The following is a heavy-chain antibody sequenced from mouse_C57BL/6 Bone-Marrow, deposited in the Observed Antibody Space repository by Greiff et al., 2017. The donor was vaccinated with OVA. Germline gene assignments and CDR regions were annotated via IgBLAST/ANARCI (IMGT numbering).Heavy chain of an antibody. D-gene: IGHD2-1*01. CDR1: GYPFTSYW. CDR2: IDPSDSYT. J-gene: IGHJ2*01. CDR3: ARYGNYDYFDY. Sequence: QVQLQQPGAELVRPGTSVPLSCTASGYPFTSYWMPWVTQRPGPGLAWIGVIDPSDSYTNYNQKFKGKATLTVDTSSSTAYMQLSSLTSEDSAVYYCARYGNYDYFDYWGQGTTLTVSS. V-gene: IGHV1-59*01.